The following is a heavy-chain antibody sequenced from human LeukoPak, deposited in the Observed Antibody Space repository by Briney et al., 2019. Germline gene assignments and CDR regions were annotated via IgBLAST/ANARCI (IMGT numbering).Heavy chain of an antibody. V-gene: IGHV3-33*01. CDR3: ARYSGSYYFQHYFDD. J-gene: IGHJ4*02. Sequence: GRSLRLSCAASGFTFSNYAMHWVRQAPGKGLEWVAVIWYDGSNKYYADSVKGRFTISRDNYKNTLYLQLNSLRAEDTAVYYCARYSGSYYFQHYFDDWGQGPLVSVSS. D-gene: IGHD1-26*01. CDR1: GFTFSNYA. CDR2: IWYDGSNK.